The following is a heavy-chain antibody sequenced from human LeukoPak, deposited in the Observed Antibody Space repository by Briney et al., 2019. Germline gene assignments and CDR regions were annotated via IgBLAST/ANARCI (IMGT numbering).Heavy chain of an antibody. CDR1: GYTFTGYY. D-gene: IGHD6-19*01. CDR3: ATVFKWLVRPFDY. V-gene: IGHV1-2*02. CDR2: INPNSGGT. Sequence: ASVKVSCKASGYTFTGYYMHWVRQAPGQGLEWMGWINPNSGGTNYAQKFQGRVTMTRDTSISTAYMELSSLRSEDTAVYYCATVFKWLVRPFDYWGQGTLVTVSS. J-gene: IGHJ4*02.